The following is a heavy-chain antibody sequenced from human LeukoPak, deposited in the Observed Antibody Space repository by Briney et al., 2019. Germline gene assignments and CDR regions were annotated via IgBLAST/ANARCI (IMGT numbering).Heavy chain of an antibody. V-gene: IGHV1-18*01. Sequence: ASVKVSCKASGYTFTSYGISWVRQAPGQGLEWMGWISAYNGNTNYAQKLQGRVTMTTDTSTSTAYMELRSLRSDDTAVYYCAIDRDVGQDSRGWYLGYWGQGTLVTVSS. CDR3: AIDRDVGQDSRGWYLGY. J-gene: IGHJ4*02. CDR2: ISAYNGNT. CDR1: GYTFTSYG. D-gene: IGHD6-19*01.